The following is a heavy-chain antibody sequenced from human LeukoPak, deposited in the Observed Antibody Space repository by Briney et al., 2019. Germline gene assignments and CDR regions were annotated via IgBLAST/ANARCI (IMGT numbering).Heavy chain of an antibody. CDR3: AKAMNSLDYRPAFDI. J-gene: IGHJ3*02. Sequence: PGGSLRLSCAASGLTFNKYAMYWVRQAPGKGLEWVSGISWNSGTIGYVGSVKGRFTISRDNAKNSLYLQMNSLRAEDTALYYCAKAMNSLDYRPAFDIWGQGTMVTVSS. V-gene: IGHV3-9*01. CDR1: GLTFNKYA. CDR2: ISWNSGTI. D-gene: IGHD3-16*01.